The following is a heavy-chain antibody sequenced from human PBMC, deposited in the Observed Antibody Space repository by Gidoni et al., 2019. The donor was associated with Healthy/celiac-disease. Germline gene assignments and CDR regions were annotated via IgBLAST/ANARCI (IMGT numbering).Heavy chain of an antibody. CDR3: AKDFTGDY. CDR1: GFTFSSYA. J-gene: IGHJ4*02. CDR2: ISVSGGST. Sequence: EVQLLESGVGVVQHGGSLRLSCAASGFTFSSYAMSWVRQAPGKGLEWVSAISVSGGSTSYADSVKGRFTISRDNSKNTLYLQMNSLRAEDTAVYYCAKDFTGDYWGQGTLVTVSS. D-gene: IGHD3-9*01. V-gene: IGHV3-23*01.